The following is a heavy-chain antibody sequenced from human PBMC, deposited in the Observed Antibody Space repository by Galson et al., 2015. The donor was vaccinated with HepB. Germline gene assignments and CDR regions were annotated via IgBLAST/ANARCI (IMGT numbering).Heavy chain of an antibody. CDR1: GGSISSYY. CDR3: AKYDSSGGVDY. Sequence: ETLSLTCTVSGGSISSYYWSWIRQPPGKGLEWIGYIYYSGSTNYNPSLKSRVTISVDTSKNQFSLKLSSVTAADTAVYYCAKYDSSGGVDYWGQGTLVTVSS. D-gene: IGHD3-22*01. V-gene: IGHV4-59*01. CDR2: IYYSGST. J-gene: IGHJ4*02.